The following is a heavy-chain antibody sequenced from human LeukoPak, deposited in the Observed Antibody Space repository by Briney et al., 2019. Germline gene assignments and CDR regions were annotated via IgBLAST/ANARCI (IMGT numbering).Heavy chain of an antibody. J-gene: IGHJ4*02. V-gene: IGHV1-2*02. CDR2: INPNSGGT. Sequence: GASVKVSCKASGYTFTGYYMHWVRQAPGQGLEWMGWINPNSGGTNYAQKFQGRVTMTRDTSISTAYMELSRLRSDDTAVYYCAREGSRITMIVVVTTVGLDYWGQGTLVTVSS. CDR1: GYTFTGYY. D-gene: IGHD3-22*01. CDR3: AREGSRITMIVVVTTVGLDY.